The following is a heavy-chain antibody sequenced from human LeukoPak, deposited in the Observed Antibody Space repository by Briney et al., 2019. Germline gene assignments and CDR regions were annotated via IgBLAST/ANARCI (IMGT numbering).Heavy chain of an antibody. J-gene: IGHJ6*02. CDR2: ISNSGTTM. V-gene: IGHV3-11*01. Sequence: GGSLRLSCAASGFTFSDHYMSWIRLAPGKGLEWVSSISNSGTTMYYADSVKGRFTISRDNAKNSLYLQMNSLRAEDTAVYYCARSGHCISTSCYSIWRRSLYGMDVWGQGTTVTVSS. D-gene: IGHD2-2*02. CDR3: ARSGHCISTSCYSIWRRSLYGMDV. CDR1: GFTFSDHY.